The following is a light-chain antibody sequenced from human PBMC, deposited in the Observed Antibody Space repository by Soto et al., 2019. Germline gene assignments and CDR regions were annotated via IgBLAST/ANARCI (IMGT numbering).Light chain of an antibody. CDR1: QSVSSSY. J-gene: IGKJ4*01. Sequence: EVVLKQAPGTLSLYPGERATLSCRAIQSVSSSYLAWYQQKPGQAPRLLIYGASSRATGIPDRFSGSGSGTDLTLTTSRLEPEDFAVYYCQQRSNWPPLTFGGGSKVDIK. V-gene: IGKV3D-20*02. CDR3: QQRSNWPPLT. CDR2: GAS.